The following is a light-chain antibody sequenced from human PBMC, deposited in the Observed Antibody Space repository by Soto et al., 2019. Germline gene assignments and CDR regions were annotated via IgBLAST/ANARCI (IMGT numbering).Light chain of an antibody. J-gene: IGLJ3*02. CDR2: EGS. CDR1: SSDVGSYNL. V-gene: IGLV2-23*01. Sequence: QSALTQPASMSGSPGQSITISCTGSSSDVGSYNLVSWHQQYPGEAPKLMIYEGSKRPSGVSNRFSGSKSGNTASLTISGLQAEDEADYYCCSYAGRSTLVLGGGTKLTVL. CDR3: CSYAGRSTLV.